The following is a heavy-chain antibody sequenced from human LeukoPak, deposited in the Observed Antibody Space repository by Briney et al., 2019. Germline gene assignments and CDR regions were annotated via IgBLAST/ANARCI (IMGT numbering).Heavy chain of an antibody. V-gene: IGHV3-23*01. CDR3: ARDLTGTGDY. CDR1: GFTFSSYA. CDR2: IRGSGGST. J-gene: IGHJ4*02. Sequence: GGSLRLSCAASGFTFSSYAMSWVRQAPGKGLEWVSIIRGSGGSTYYADSVKGRFTISRDSSKNTLYLQMNSLRAEDTALYYCARDLTGTGDYWGQGTLVTVSS. D-gene: IGHD1-20*01.